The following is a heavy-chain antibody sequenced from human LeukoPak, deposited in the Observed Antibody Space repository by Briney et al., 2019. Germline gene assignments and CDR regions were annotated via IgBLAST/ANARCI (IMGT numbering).Heavy chain of an antibody. Sequence: GASVKVSCKASGGTFSSYAISWVRQAPGQGLEWMGGMIPIFGTANYAQKFQGRVTITADESTSTAYMELSSLRSEDTAVYYCARDKDDFWSGYCPFDYWGQGTLVTVSS. CDR2: MIPIFGTA. V-gene: IGHV1-69*13. CDR1: GGTFSSYA. D-gene: IGHD3-3*01. CDR3: ARDKDDFWSGYCPFDY. J-gene: IGHJ4*02.